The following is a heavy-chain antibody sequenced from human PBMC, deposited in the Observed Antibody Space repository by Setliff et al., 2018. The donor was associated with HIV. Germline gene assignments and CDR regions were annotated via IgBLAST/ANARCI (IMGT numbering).Heavy chain of an antibody. D-gene: IGHD2-2*02. Sequence: SGPTLVNPTQTLTLTCAFSGFSLTTSGVGVGWFRQPPGEALEWLALIYWNDDKRYNPSLKSRLTITKDTSKKQVVLTLTNMDPVDAATYYCAHNRDHTGPYFYDYWGQGARVTVSS. J-gene: IGHJ4*02. CDR1: GFSLTTSGVG. CDR2: IYWNDDK. CDR3: AHNRDHTGPYFYDY. V-gene: IGHV2-5*01.